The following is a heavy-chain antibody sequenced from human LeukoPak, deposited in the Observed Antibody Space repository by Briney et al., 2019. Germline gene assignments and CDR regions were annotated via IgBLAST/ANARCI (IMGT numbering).Heavy chain of an antibody. Sequence: NPSETLSLTCTVSGGSISSNYWSWLPQPPEGGLECVASIDNTGSTNYNPSLKSRVTISLATSKKEFSLTLSSVTAADTAVYYCAPDVGRAIIWSWGQGALVTVSS. CDR1: GGSISSNY. V-gene: IGHV4-4*08. J-gene: IGHJ5*02. CDR2: IDNTGST. CDR3: APDVGRAIIWS. D-gene: IGHD2-21*01.